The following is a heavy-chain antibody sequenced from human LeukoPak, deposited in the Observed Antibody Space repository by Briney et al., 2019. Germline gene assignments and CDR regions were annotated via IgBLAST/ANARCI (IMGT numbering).Heavy chain of an antibody. D-gene: IGHD3-10*01. Sequence: TGGSLRLSCAASGFTFSDYYMSWIRQAPGKGLEWVSYISSSGSTIYYADSVKGRFTISRDDAKNSLYLQMNSLRAEDTAVYYCARYKLLWFGESLPNWFDPWGQGTLVTVSS. V-gene: IGHV3-11*01. J-gene: IGHJ5*02. CDR3: ARYKLLWFGESLPNWFDP. CDR2: ISSSGSTI. CDR1: GFTFSDYY.